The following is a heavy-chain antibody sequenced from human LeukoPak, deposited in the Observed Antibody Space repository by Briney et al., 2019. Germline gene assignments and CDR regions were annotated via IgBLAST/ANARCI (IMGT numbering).Heavy chain of an antibody. CDR3: ARGGSGSYSPL. D-gene: IGHD3-10*01. CDR2: INHSGST. V-gene: IGHV4-34*01. Sequence: SETLSLTCAVSGGSISSGGYYWSWIRQPPGKGLEWIGEINHSGSTNYNPSLKSRVTISVDTSKNQFSLKLSSVTAADTAVHYCARGGSGSYSPLWGQGTLVTVSS. J-gene: IGHJ4*02. CDR1: GGSISSGGYY.